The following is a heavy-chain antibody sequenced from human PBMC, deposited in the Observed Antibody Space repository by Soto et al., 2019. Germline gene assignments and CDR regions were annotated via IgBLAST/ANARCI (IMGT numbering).Heavy chain of an antibody. Sequence: GGSLRLSCAASGFTFSSYTMSWVRQAPGKGLEWVSAISGSGGSTYYADSVKGRFTISRDNSKNTLYLQMNSLRAEDTAVYYCAKDRLAAAIQDYYYYGMDVWGQGTTVTVS. J-gene: IGHJ6*02. CDR3: AKDRLAAAIQDYYYYGMDV. V-gene: IGHV3-23*01. CDR1: GFTFSSYT. D-gene: IGHD6-13*01. CDR2: ISGSGGST.